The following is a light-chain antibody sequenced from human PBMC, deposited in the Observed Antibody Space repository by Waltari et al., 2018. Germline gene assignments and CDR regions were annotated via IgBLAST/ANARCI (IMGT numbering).Light chain of an antibody. Sequence: DIQMTQSPSTLSASVGDRVTITCRASQSISNWLAWYQQKPGKAPKLRIYKASSLEGGVPSRFSGSGSGTEFTLTISSLQPDDFATYYCQQYNSFWTFGQGTKVEIK. J-gene: IGKJ1*01. CDR1: QSISNW. V-gene: IGKV1-5*03. CDR3: QQYNSFWT. CDR2: KAS.